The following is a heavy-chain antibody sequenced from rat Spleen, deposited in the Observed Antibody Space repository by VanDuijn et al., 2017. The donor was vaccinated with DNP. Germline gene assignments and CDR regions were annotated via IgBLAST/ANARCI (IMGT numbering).Heavy chain of an antibody. D-gene: IGHD1-11*01. CDR2: ITNTGGSI. CDR1: GFTFNNYW. V-gene: IGHV5-31*01. J-gene: IGHJ4*01. CDR3: TRVNYGGYYYVMDA. Sequence: EVQLVESGGGLVQPGRSLKLSCVASGFTFNNYWMSWIRQAPGKGLEWVASITNTGGSIYYPDSVKGRFTISRDNAKSTLYLQINNLRSEDTATYYCTRVNYGGYYYVMDAWGQGASVTVSS.